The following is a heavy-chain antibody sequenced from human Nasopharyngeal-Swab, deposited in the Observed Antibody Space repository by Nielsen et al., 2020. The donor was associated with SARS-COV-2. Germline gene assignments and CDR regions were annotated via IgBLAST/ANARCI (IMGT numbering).Heavy chain of an antibody. D-gene: IGHD2-21*01. CDR2: ISSSSSYI. CDR1: GFTFSSYS. V-gene: IGHV3-21*01. J-gene: IGHJ5*02. CDR3: ARGRRGGGGFDP. Sequence: GESLKISCAASGFTFSSYSMNWVRQAPGKGLEWVSSISSSSSYIYYADSVKGRFTISRDNAKNSLYLQMNSLRAEDTVVYYCARGRRGGGGFDPWGQGTLVTVSS.